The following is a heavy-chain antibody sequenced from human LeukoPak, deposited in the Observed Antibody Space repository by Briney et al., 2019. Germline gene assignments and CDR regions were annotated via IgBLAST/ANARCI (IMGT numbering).Heavy chain of an antibody. CDR1: GGSISSGDYY. CDR3: ARMITFGGVIRFGLDDI. CDR2: IYYSGST. J-gene: IGHJ3*02. Sequence: PSETLSLTCTVSGGSISSGDYYWSWIRQPPGKGLEWIGYIYYSGSTYYNPSLKSRVTISVDTSKNQFSLKLSSVTAADTAVYYCARMITFGGVIRFGLDDIWGQGTMVTVSS. D-gene: IGHD3-16*01. V-gene: IGHV4-30-4*02.